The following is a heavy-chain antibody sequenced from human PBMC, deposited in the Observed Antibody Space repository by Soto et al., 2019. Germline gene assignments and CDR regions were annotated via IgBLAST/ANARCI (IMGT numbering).Heavy chain of an antibody. Sequence: GGSLRLSCAASGFTFSNAWMSWVRQAPGKGLEWVGRIKSKTDGGTTDYAAPVKGRFTISRDDSKNTLYLQMNSLKTEDTAVYYCTTHPTYDFWSGYPEDDALDNWGQGTMVTVSS. J-gene: IGHJ3*02. CDR1: GFTFSNAW. D-gene: IGHD3-3*01. CDR2: IKSKTDGGTT. V-gene: IGHV3-15*01. CDR3: TTHPTYDFWSGYPEDDALDN.